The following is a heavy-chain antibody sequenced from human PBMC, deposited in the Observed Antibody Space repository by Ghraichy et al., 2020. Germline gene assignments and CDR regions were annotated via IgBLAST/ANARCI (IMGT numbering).Heavy chain of an antibody. Sequence: ASVKVSCKASGYTFTSYGISWVRQAPGQGLEWMGWISAYNGNTNYAQKLQGRVTMTTDTSTSTAYMELRSLRSDDTAVYYCARDYPQDQTKVLLWFGELPDHYYGMDVWGQGTTVTVSS. V-gene: IGHV1-18*04. CDR3: ARDYPQDQTKVLLWFGELPDHYYGMDV. D-gene: IGHD3-10*01. J-gene: IGHJ6*02. CDR2: ISAYNGNT. CDR1: GYTFTSYG.